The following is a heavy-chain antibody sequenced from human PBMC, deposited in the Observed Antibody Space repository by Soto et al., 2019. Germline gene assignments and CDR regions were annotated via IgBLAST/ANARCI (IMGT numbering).Heavy chain of an antibody. Sequence: SETLSLTCTVSGGSISSSSYYWGWIRQPPGKGLEWIGSIYYSGSTYYNPSLKSRVTISVDTSKNQFSLKLSSVTAADTAVYYCASLFAGFGELLHFDYWGQGTLVTVSS. CDR3: ASLFAGFGELLHFDY. V-gene: IGHV4-39*01. J-gene: IGHJ4*02. CDR1: GGSISSSSYY. CDR2: IYYSGST. D-gene: IGHD3-10*01.